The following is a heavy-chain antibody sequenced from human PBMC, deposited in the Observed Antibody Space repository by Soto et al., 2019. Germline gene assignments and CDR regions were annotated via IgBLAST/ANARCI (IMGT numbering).Heavy chain of an antibody. D-gene: IGHD2-2*02. CDR2: IYSSGST. CDR3: ARFVRSCSGTTCYTRADV. V-gene: IGHV4-61*01. J-gene: IGHJ6*02. Sequence: SLTCTVYGGSVSSDTHYWSWIRQPPGKRLEWIGFIYSSGSTNYNPSLKSRVTVSVDTSKNQFSLKLRSVIVADTAVYHCARFVRSCSGTTCYTRADVWGQGTTVTVSS. CDR1: GGSVSSDTHY.